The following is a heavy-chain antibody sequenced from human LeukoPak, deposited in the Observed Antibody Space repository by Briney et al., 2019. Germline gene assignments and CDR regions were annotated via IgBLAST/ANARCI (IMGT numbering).Heavy chain of an antibody. CDR3: TTDNAPGMDV. D-gene: IGHD2-2*01. Sequence: GGSLRLSCAASGFTFSNAWMSWVRQAPGKGLEWVGLIRDKPDGGTTDYAAPVKGRFTISRDESKSMLCLQMNSLKTEDTAVYYCTTDNAPGMDVWGQGTTVTVSS. CDR2: IRDKPDGGTT. V-gene: IGHV3-15*01. J-gene: IGHJ6*02. CDR1: GFTFSNAW.